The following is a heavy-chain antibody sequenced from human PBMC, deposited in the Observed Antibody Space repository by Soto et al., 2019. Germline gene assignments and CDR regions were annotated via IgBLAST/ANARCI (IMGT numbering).Heavy chain of an antibody. CDR3: ARVAY. CDR2: ISSASSET. J-gene: IGHJ4*02. Sequence: GGSLRLSSASSGLTFSRVSMNWVRQVPGKGLEWVASISSASSETWYADSVKGRFIISRDNAQNSLFLQMNTLRPEDSAIYYCARVAYWGPGTQVTVSS. V-gene: IGHV3-21*01. CDR1: GLTFSRVS.